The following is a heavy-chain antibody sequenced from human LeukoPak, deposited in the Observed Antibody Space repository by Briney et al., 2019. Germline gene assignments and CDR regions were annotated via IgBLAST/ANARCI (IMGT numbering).Heavy chain of an antibody. CDR2: ISYDGNNK. CDR1: GFTFSTYA. Sequence: GGSQRLSCAASGFTFSTYAMHWVRQTPGKGLEWVALISYDGNNKYYADSVKGRFTISRDNSRNTLYLQMNSLKTEDTAMYYCARATGSIVAALSGYWGQGTLLTVSS. J-gene: IGHJ4*02. V-gene: IGHV3-30-3*01. CDR3: ARATGSIVAALSGY. D-gene: IGHD6-13*01.